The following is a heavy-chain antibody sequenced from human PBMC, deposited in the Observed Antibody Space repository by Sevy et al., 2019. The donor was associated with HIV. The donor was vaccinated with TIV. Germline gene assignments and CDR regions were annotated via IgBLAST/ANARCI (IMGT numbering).Heavy chain of an antibody. Sequence: GGSLRLSCAASGFAFSTHAMHWVRQAPGKGLEWVANIKQHESEKYYVASVKGRFTISRDNAKNSVYLQMNSLGPEDTAIYYCARGNSGSFDYWGQGTLVTVSS. CDR1: GFAFSTHA. CDR2: IKQHESEK. J-gene: IGHJ4*02. CDR3: ARGNSGSFDY. D-gene: IGHD3-22*01. V-gene: IGHV3-7*04.